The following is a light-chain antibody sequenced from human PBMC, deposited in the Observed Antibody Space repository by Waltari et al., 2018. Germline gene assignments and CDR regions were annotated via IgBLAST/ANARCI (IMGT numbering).Light chain of an antibody. V-gene: IGKV3-11*01. CDR3: HQRSARDT. CDR1: QNVATH. J-gene: IGKJ5*01. Sequence: DIVLTQSPATLSLSPGERATLPCRASQNVATHLAWYQQKPGQAPRLLMYDASTRAAGMRGGFSGSGSGTDFSLTISTLEPEDFAIYYCHQRSARDTFGQGTRLEIK. CDR2: DAS.